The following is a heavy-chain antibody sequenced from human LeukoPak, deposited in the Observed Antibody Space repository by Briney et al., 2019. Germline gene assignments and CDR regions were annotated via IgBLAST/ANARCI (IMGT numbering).Heavy chain of an antibody. J-gene: IGHJ6*02. CDR3: ARDLGYDFWSGYRLESYYYYGMDV. CDR1: GDSVSINSAA. V-gene: IGHV6-1*01. CDR2: TYYRSKGYN. D-gene: IGHD3-3*01. Sequence: SQTLSLTFAISGDSVSINSAAWNWVRQSPARGLEWLGRTYYRSKGYNDYAVSVKSRITINPDTSKNQFSLQLNSVTPEDTAVYYCARDLGYDFWSGYRLESYYYYGMDVWGQGTTVTVSS.